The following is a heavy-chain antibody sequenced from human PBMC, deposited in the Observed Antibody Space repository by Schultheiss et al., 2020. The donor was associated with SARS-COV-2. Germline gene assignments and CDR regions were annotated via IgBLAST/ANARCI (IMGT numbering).Heavy chain of an antibody. CDR1: GGSISSSSYY. D-gene: IGHD3-10*01. V-gene: IGHV4-61*01. Sequence: SETLSLTCTVSGGSISSSSYYWSWIRQPPGKGLEWIGYIYYSGSTNYNPSLKSRVTISVDTSKNQFSLKLSSVTAADTAVYYCAREGVNYYGSGSYYRSYAFDIWGQGTMVTVSS. CDR2: IYYSGST. J-gene: IGHJ3*02. CDR3: AREGVNYYGSGSYYRSYAFDI.